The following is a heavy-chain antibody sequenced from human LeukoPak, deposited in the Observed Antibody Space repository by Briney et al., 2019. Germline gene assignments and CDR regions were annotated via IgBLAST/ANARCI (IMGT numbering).Heavy chain of an antibody. Sequence: PGGSLRLSCAASGFTFGSYGMHWVRQAPGKGLEWVAVIWYDGSNKYYADSVKGRFTISRDNSKNTLYLQMNSLRAEDTAVYYCARDDNYYGSGSYYRSVEYWGQGTLVTVSS. V-gene: IGHV3-33*01. CDR3: ARDDNYYGSGSYYRSVEY. CDR1: GFTFGSYG. D-gene: IGHD3-10*01. J-gene: IGHJ4*02. CDR2: IWYDGSNK.